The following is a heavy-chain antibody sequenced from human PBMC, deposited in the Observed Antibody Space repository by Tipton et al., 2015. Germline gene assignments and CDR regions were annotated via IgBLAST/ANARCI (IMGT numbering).Heavy chain of an antibody. V-gene: IGHV4-38-2*02. Sequence: TLSLTCTISTYSISRDSYWGWIRQPPGKGLEWIGAISHSGSTYYNPSLRSRATISRDTSKNQFSLRLSSVTAADTALYYCARGPWKTFDYWGQGTLVTVSS. CDR2: ISHSGST. J-gene: IGHJ4*02. CDR3: ARGPWKTFDY. CDR1: TYSISRDSY. D-gene: IGHD1-1*01.